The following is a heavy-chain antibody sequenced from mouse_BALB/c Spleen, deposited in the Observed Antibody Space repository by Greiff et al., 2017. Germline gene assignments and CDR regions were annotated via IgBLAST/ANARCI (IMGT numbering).Heavy chain of an antibody. CDR2: SSSGSSTI. V-gene: IGHV5-17*02. CDR1: GFTFSSFG. CDR3: ARNYRYPYAMDY. D-gene: IGHD2-14*01. Sequence: VKVVESGGGLVQPGGSRKLSCAASGFTFSSFGMHWVRQAPEQGLEWVAYSSSGSSTIYYAVTVKGRFTISRDNPKNTLFLQMSSLRSEDTAMYYCARNYRYPYAMDYWGQGTSVTVSS. J-gene: IGHJ4*01.